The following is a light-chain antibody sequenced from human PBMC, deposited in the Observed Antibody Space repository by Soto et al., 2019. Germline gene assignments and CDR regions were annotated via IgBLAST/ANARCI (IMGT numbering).Light chain of an antibody. CDR3: QQYSGSLALT. CDR1: QSLLYRSNNKNY. Sequence: DIVMTQSPDSLAVSLGERATINCKSSQSLLYRSNNKNYLSWYQQKPGQAPRLLISWASTRESGVPDRFSGSGSGTDFTITISSLQAEDVAFYCCQQYSGSLALTFGGGTKVEIK. V-gene: IGKV4-1*01. CDR2: WAS. J-gene: IGKJ4*01.